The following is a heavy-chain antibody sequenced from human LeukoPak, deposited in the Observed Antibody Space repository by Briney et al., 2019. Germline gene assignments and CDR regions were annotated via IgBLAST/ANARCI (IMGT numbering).Heavy chain of an antibody. V-gene: IGHV4-31*03. CDR1: GGSISSGGYY. CDR3: ARARFGESPDY. CDR2: IYYSGST. D-gene: IGHD3-10*01. J-gene: IGHJ4*02. Sequence: SETLSLTCTVSGGSISSGGYYWSWIRQHPGKGLEWIGYIYYSGSTYYNPPLKSRVTISVDTSKNQFSLKLSSVTAADTAVYYCARARFGESPDYWGQGTLVTVSS.